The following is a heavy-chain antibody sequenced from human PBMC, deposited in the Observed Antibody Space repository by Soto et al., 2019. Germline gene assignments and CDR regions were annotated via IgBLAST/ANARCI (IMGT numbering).Heavy chain of an antibody. D-gene: IGHD1-20*01. CDR3: ARTEYNWSGEGYYFDY. Sequence: WTWIRQHPGNGLEWIGFIYFSGSTYYNPSLKSRVTISVDTSKSQFSLKLNSVTAADTAVYYCARTEYNWSGEGYYFDYWGQGTLVTVSS. CDR2: IYFSGST. J-gene: IGHJ4*02. V-gene: IGHV4-31*02.